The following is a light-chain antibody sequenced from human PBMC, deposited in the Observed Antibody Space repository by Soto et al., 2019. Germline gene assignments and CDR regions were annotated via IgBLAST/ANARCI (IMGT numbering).Light chain of an antibody. Sequence: VLTQSPDTLSLSPGERATLSCRASERISSKFLAWYQQRPGQARCLLIYGASTRASGIPDRFSGSGSGTYVALTIRRLEAEDFAVFYCQQYGTSPFTFGPGTTVEIK. CDR3: QQYGTSPFT. V-gene: IGKV3-20*01. J-gene: IGKJ3*01. CDR2: GAS. CDR1: ERISSKF.